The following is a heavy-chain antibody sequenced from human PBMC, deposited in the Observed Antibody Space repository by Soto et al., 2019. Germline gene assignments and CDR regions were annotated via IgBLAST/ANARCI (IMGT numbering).Heavy chain of an antibody. CDR3: ARGLYDSSMGWFDP. CDR1: GGSISNYY. D-gene: IGHD3-22*01. J-gene: IGHJ5*02. V-gene: IGHV4-59*08. CDR2: IYYSGST. Sequence: SETLSLTCTVSGGSISNYYWSWIRQPPGKGLEWIGYIYYSGSTYYNPSLKSRVTISVDTSKNQFSLKLSSVTAADTAVYYCARGLYDSSMGWFDPWGQGTLVTVSS.